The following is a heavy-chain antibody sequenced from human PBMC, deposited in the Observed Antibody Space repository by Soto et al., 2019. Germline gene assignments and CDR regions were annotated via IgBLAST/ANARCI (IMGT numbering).Heavy chain of an antibody. J-gene: IGHJ6*02. CDR2: IYPGDSDI. D-gene: IGHD3-22*01. CDR1: GYLFSSYW. CDR3: ARHNYYDSSGYYYDYHYLDMDV. Sequence: GESLKISCRASGYLFSSYWIAWVRQLPGKGLEWMGIIYPGDSDIRYSPSFQGQVAISADKSNNTAHLQWSSLKASDTAMYYCARHNYYDSSGYYYDYHYLDMDVSGQGTTVIVS. V-gene: IGHV5-51*01.